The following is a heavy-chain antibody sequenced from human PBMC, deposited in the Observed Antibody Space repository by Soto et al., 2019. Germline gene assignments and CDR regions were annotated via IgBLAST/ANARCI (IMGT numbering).Heavy chain of an antibody. D-gene: IGHD5-18*01. V-gene: IGHV1-46*01. J-gene: IGHJ4*02. Sequence: QVQLVQSGAEVKKPGASVKVSCKASGYTFTSYYMHWVRQAPAQGLEWMGIINPSGGSTSYAQKFEGRVTMTRDTSASTVYMELSSLRSEDTAVYYCARGVDTDMVDYWGQGTLVTVSS. CDR1: GYTFTSYY. CDR2: INPSGGST. CDR3: ARGVDTDMVDY.